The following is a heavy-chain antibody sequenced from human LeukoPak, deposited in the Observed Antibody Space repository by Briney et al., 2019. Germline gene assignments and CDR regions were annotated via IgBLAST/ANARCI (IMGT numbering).Heavy chain of an antibody. CDR2: INDGGST. D-gene: IGHD6-13*01. V-gene: IGHV4-34*01. Sequence: SETLSLTCAVYGGSFTKHQWSWIRQPPGKGLEWIGAINDGGSTNYNPSLKSRVTISVDTSKNQFSLKLSSVTAADTAVYYCARDSSWYFYYYYGMDVWGQGTTVTVSS. CDR1: GGSFTKHQ. J-gene: IGHJ6*02. CDR3: ARDSSWYFYYYYGMDV.